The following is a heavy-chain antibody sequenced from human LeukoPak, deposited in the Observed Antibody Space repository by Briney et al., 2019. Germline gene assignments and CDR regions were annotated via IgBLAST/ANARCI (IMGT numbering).Heavy chain of an antibody. CDR3: ARQGLCGGDCYSYGY. Sequence: GASVKVSCKASGGTFSNYAITWVRQAPGQGLEWMGRIIPILGITNYAQKFQGGVTITADKSTSTAYMELSSLTSEDTAVYYCARQGLCGGDCYSYGYWGQGTLVTVSS. J-gene: IGHJ4*02. CDR2: IIPILGIT. V-gene: IGHV1-69*04. D-gene: IGHD2-21*02. CDR1: GGTFSNYA.